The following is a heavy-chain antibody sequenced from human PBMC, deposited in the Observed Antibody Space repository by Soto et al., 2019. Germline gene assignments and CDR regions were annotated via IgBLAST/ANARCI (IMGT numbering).Heavy chain of an antibody. D-gene: IGHD3-9*01. V-gene: IGHV3-7*05. J-gene: IGHJ4*02. CDR2: IKQDGSEK. CDR1: GFTFSSYW. CDR3: ARDQSTTYYDILTGYYRIFGWDY. Sequence: GGSLRLSCAASGFTFSSYWMSWVRQAPGKGLEWVANIKQDGSEKYYVDSVKGRFTISRDNAKNSLYLQMNSLRAEDTAVYYCARDQSTTYYDILTGYYRIFGWDYWGQGTLVTVSS.